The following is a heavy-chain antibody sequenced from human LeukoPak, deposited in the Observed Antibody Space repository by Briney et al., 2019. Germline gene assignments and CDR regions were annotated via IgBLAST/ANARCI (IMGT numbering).Heavy chain of an antibody. CDR2: INPNSGGT. D-gene: IGHD3-22*01. J-gene: IGHJ3*02. Sequence: ASVKVSCKASGYTFTGYYMHWVRQAPGQGLEWMGWINPNSGGTNYAQKFQGRVTMTRDTSINTAYMELSRLRSDDTAVYYCARDIIVGRAFDIWGQGTMVTVSS. CDR3: ARDIIVGRAFDI. V-gene: IGHV1-2*02. CDR1: GYTFTGYY.